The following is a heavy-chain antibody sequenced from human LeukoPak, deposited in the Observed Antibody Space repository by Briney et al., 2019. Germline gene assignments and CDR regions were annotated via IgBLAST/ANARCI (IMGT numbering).Heavy chain of an antibody. Sequence: GGSLRLSCAASGFTFSSYWMSWVRQAPGKGLEWVANIKQDGSEKYYVDSVKGRFTISRDNAKNSLYLQMNSLRAEDTAVYYCAREERRGGSCYFDYWGQGTLVTVSS. CDR2: IKQDGSEK. V-gene: IGHV3-7*01. CDR3: AREERRGGSCYFDY. CDR1: GFTFSSYW. D-gene: IGHD2-15*01. J-gene: IGHJ4*02.